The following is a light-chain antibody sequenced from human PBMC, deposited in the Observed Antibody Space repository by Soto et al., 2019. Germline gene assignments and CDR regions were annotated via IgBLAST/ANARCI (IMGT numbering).Light chain of an antibody. J-gene: IGKJ5*01. Sequence: EIVMTQSPATLSVSPGERATLSCRASQSISSNLAWYQQRPGQAPRLLIYDTSTRAPGLPVRFSGSGSGTEFTLTISSLQSEDFALYYCQQYKAWPSITFGQGTRLEIK. CDR2: DTS. CDR3: QQYKAWPSIT. CDR1: QSISSN. V-gene: IGKV3-15*01.